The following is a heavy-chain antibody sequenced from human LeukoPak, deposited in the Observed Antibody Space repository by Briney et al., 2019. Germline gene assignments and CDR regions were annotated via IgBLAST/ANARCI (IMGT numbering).Heavy chain of an antibody. D-gene: IGHD5-24*01. CDR1: GYTFTSYG. V-gene: IGHV1-18*01. J-gene: IGHJ4*02. Sequence: GASVKVSCKASGYTFTSYGISWVRQAPGQGLEWMGWISAYNGNTNYAQKLQGRVTMTTDTSTSTAYMELRSLRSDDTAVYYCATSIGEVERPPTDYWGQGTLVTVSS. CDR3: ATSIGEVERPPTDY. CDR2: ISAYNGNT.